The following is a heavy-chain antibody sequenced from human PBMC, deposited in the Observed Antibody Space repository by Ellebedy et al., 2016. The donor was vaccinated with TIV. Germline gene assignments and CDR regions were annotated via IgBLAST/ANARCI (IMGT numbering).Heavy chain of an antibody. J-gene: IGHJ4*02. CDR1: GYTFTRYYF. Sequence: AASVKVSCKASGYTFTRYYFMHWVRQAPGQGLERMGIINPGDGTTTYARKFQGRVTMTRDTSTSTVYMELGSLRSDDTAVYYCARGGRYSGSYNFDHWGQGSLVTVSS. CDR2: INPGDGTT. D-gene: IGHD1-26*01. CDR3: ARGGRYSGSYNFDH. V-gene: IGHV1-46*01.